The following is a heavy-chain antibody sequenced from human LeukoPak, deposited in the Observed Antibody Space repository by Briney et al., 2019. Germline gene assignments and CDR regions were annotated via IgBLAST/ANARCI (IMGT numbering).Heavy chain of an antibody. J-gene: IGHJ5*02. CDR3: ARGLSDYVWGSYRRSNWFDP. CDR1: GFTFTNYG. Sequence: GGSLRLSCAASGFTFTNYGMHWVRQAPGKGLEWVAVISYDGSNKYYADSVKGRFTISRDNSKNTLYLQMNSLRAEDTAVYYCARGLSDYVWGSYRRSNWFDPWGQGTLVTVSS. CDR2: ISYDGSNK. D-gene: IGHD3-16*02. V-gene: IGHV3-30*19.